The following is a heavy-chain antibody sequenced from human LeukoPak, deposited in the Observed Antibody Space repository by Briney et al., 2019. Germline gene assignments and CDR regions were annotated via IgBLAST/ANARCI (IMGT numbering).Heavy chain of an antibody. Sequence: SETLSLTCAVYGESLSAYYWNWIRQSPGEGLEWIGEINPSGSTNYNPSVKSRVTISVDTSKNQFSLKLSSVTAADTAVYYCARGRGLWGQGTTVTVSS. CDR2: INPSGST. V-gene: IGHV4-34*01. CDR1: GESLSAYY. J-gene: IGHJ6*02. CDR3: ARGRGL.